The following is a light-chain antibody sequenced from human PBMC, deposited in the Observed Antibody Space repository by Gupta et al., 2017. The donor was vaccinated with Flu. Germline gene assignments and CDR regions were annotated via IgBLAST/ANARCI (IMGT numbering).Light chain of an antibody. Sequence: VTTACSGLNSNVATRPVNWYQHLPGTDPKLRNDINNQRPSWVPDRCSGSRSGTSAYLALNGLQTEDEGDDDCATWGNGRSPWEFGGGTKLTVL. CDR3: ATWGNGRSPWE. CDR2: INN. J-gene: IGLJ3*02. CDR1: NSNVATRP. V-gene: IGLV1-44*01.